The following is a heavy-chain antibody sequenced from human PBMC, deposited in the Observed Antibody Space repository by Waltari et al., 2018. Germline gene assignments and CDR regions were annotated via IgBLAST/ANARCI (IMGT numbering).Heavy chain of an antibody. Sequence: QVQLQESGPGLVKPSETLSLTCTVSGGSISSYYWSWIRQPPGKGLEWIGYIYTSGSTNYNPSRKSRVTISVDTSKNQFSLKLSSVTAADTAVYYCAREDYSSSSFDYWGQGTLVTVSS. V-gene: IGHV4-4*09. CDR2: IYTSGST. J-gene: IGHJ4*02. D-gene: IGHD6-6*01. CDR3: AREDYSSSSFDY. CDR1: GGSISSYY.